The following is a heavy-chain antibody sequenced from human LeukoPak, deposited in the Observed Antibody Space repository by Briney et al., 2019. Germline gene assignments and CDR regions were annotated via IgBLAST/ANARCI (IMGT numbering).Heavy chain of an antibody. Sequence: GGSLRLSCAASGFTFSSYAMSWVRQAPGKGLEWVSAISGSGGSTYYADSVKGRFTISRDNSKNTLYLQMNSLRAEDTAVYYCAKDPYYDSNLKYYFDYWGQGTLVTVSS. D-gene: IGHD5-12*01. J-gene: IGHJ4*02. CDR1: GFTFSSYA. CDR2: ISGSGGST. CDR3: AKDPYYDSNLKYYFDY. V-gene: IGHV3-23*01.